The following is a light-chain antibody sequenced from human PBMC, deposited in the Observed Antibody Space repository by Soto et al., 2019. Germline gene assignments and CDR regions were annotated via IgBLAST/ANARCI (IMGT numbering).Light chain of an antibody. J-gene: IGKJ4*01. V-gene: IGKV3-20*01. Sequence: EIGLTQSPGTLFLSPGERATLSCRASKSVSSSFLAWYQQKPGQAPRLLIYGASSRATGIPDRFSGSGSGTDFTLTISRLEPEDVAVYYCQQYDRSPLTFGGGTKVEIK. CDR1: KSVSSSF. CDR3: QQYDRSPLT. CDR2: GAS.